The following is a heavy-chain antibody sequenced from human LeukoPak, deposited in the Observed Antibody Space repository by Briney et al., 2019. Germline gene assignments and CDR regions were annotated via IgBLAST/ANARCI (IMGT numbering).Heavy chain of an antibody. CDR3: AKWGDYDILTGYYDSDY. CDR1: GFTFSNYA. Sequence: EGSLRLSCAASGFTFSNYAMSWVRQAPGKGLEWVSAISGSGGSTYYADSVKGRFTISRDNSKNTLYLQLNSLRAEDTAVYYCAKWGDYDILTGYYDSDYWGQGTLVTVSS. J-gene: IGHJ4*02. CDR2: ISGSGGST. D-gene: IGHD3-9*01. V-gene: IGHV3-23*01.